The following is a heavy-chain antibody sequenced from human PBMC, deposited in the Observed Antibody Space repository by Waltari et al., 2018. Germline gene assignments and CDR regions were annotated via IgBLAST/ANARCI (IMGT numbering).Heavy chain of an antibody. V-gene: IGHV2-5*01. CDR1: GFSLSTSCHG. J-gene: IGHJ4*02. Sequence: QITLKESGPTLVKPTQTLTLTGTFSGFSLSTSCHGRGLLRHPPVKHMEWLALISWNVDQRQPPVKALEWLALIYWNDDQRYSPSLKSRLTITKDTSKNQVVLTMTNMDPVDTATYYCAHSRVHPITGFDYWVQGPLVTVSS. CDR3: AHSRVHPITGFDY. CDR2: IYWNDDQ. D-gene: IGHD1-1*01.